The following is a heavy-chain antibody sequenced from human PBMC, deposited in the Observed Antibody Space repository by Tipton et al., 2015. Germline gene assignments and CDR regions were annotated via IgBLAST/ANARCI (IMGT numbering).Heavy chain of an antibody. Sequence: TLSLTCTVSDGSMSSYYWSWIRQPPGKGLEWIGYISYSGSTNYSPSLKSRVTISVDTSKNQFSLKLSSVTAADTAAYYCARGQRGYPFWGQGTLVTVSS. V-gene: IGHV4-59*01. CDR2: ISYSGST. CDR1: DGSMSSYY. CDR3: ARGQRGYPF. D-gene: IGHD3-22*01. J-gene: IGHJ4*02.